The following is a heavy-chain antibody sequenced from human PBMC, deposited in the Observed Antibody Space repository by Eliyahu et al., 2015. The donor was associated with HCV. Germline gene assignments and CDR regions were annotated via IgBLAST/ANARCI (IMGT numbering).Heavy chain of an antibody. J-gene: IGHJ4*02. CDR3: VRDRTIFGVVXY. CDR2: IYNSENT. Sequence: QLQLQESGPGLVKPSETLSLTCTVSGGSITRNSYYWGWIRQPPGKGLEWIGTIYNSENTRYNPSLRXRLLISVDTSKSXFSLKLSSVTAADTAIYYCVRDRTIFGVVXYWGQGTLVTVSS. D-gene: IGHD3-3*01. V-gene: IGHV4-39*07. CDR1: GGSITRNSYY.